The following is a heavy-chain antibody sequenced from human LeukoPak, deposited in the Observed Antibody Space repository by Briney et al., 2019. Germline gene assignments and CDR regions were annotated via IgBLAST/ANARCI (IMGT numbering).Heavy chain of an antibody. D-gene: IGHD6-13*01. Sequence: GASVKVSCKASGYTFTSYGISWVRQAPGQGLEWMGGIIPIFGTANYAQKFQGRVTITADKSTSTAYMELSSLRSEDTAVYYCARVSSWYRTIYYFDYWGQGTLVTVSS. J-gene: IGHJ4*02. CDR3: ARVSSWYRTIYYFDY. CDR2: IIPIFGTA. CDR1: GYTFTSYG. V-gene: IGHV1-69*06.